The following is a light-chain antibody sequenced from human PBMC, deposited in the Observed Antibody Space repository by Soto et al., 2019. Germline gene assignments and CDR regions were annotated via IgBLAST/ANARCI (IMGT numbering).Light chain of an antibody. CDR2: GAS. V-gene: IGKV3-20*01. Sequence: EIVLTQSPGTLSLSPGEKATLSCRASQSVSSSYLAWYQQKPGQAPRLLIYGASSRATGIPDRFSGSASGTDFTLTISRLEHEDFEVYNCQQYGHSSGTSGQGTKLEIK. CDR1: QSVSSSY. CDR3: QQYGHSSGT. J-gene: IGKJ2*01.